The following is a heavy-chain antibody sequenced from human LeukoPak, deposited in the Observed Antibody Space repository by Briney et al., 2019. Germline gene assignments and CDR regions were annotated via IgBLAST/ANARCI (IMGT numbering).Heavy chain of an antibody. Sequence: ASVKVSCKASGYTFTIYGIRWVRQAPGQGLEWMGWISAYNGNTNYAQKLQGRVTMTTNTSTSTAYMELRSLRSDDTAVYYCARESGATRPFDYWGQGTLVTVSS. V-gene: IGHV1-18*01. CDR1: GYTFTIYG. J-gene: IGHJ4*02. D-gene: IGHD1-26*01. CDR2: ISAYNGNT. CDR3: ARESGATRPFDY.